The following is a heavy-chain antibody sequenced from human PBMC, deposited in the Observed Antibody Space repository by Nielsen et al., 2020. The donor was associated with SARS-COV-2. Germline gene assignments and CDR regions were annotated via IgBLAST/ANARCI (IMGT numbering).Heavy chain of an antibody. V-gene: IGHV1-69*06. Sequence: SSVKVSCKASGGTFGNFAINWVRQAPGQGLEWMGGIIPITGARTYAQKFQGRVTITADRSTSTAYMELSSLRSDDTAVYYCASLPYDNSGLDFDSWGQGTLVAVSS. CDR2: IIPITGAR. CDR3: ASLPYDNSGLDFDS. CDR1: GGTFGNFA. D-gene: IGHD3-22*01. J-gene: IGHJ4*02.